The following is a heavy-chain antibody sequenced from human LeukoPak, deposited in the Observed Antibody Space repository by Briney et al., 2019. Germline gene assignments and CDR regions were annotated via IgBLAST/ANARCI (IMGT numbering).Heavy chain of an antibody. CDR3: AKTYVDTTFFDS. D-gene: IGHD5-18*01. Sequence: GGSLRLSCVXSGXXFSNYAINWVRQAPGKGLEWVSAISGSGGTIFYADSVKGRFAISRDNSKNTLYLQMTSLRDEDTAVYYCAKTYVDTTFFDSWGQGTRVTVSS. V-gene: IGHV3-23*01. CDR2: ISGSGGTI. J-gene: IGHJ4*02. CDR1: GXXFSNYA.